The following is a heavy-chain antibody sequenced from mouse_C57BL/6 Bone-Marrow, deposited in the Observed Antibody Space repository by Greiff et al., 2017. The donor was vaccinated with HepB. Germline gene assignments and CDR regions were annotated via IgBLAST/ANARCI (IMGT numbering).Heavy chain of an antibody. CDR1: GFTFSDYG. D-gene: IGHD1-1*01. CDR3: ARYYGSSYGYFDV. V-gene: IGHV5-17*01. Sequence: EVKLQESGGGLVKPGGSLKLSCAASGFTFSDYGMHWVRQAPEKGLEWVAYISSGSSTIYYADTVKGRFTISRDNAKNTLFLQMTSLRSEDTAMYYCARYYGSSYGYFDVWGTGTTVTVSS. J-gene: IGHJ1*03. CDR2: ISSGSSTI.